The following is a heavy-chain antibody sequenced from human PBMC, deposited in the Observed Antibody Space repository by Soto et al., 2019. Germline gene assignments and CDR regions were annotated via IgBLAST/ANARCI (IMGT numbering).Heavy chain of an antibody. CDR2: INAGNGNT. Sequence: ASVKVSCKASGYTFTSCAMHWVRQAPGQRLEWMGWINAGNGNTKYSQKFQGRVTITRDTSASTAYMELSSLRSEDTAVYYCARGLVVPAAIGNWFDPWGQGTLVT. D-gene: IGHD2-2*02. J-gene: IGHJ5*02. CDR1: GYTFTSCA. CDR3: ARGLVVPAAIGNWFDP. V-gene: IGHV1-3*01.